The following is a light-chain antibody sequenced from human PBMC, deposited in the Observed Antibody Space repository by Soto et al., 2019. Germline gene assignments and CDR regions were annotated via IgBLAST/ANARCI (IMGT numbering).Light chain of an antibody. CDR3: SSYTSSSTPWV. CDR2: EVS. V-gene: IGLV2-14*01. CDR1: SSDVGGYNY. Sequence: VLTQPASVSGSPGQSITISCTGTSSDVGGYNYVSWYQQHPGKAPKLMIYEVSNRPSGVSNRFSGSKSGNTASLTISGLQAEDEADYYCSSYTSSSTPWVFGGGTKLTVL. J-gene: IGLJ3*02.